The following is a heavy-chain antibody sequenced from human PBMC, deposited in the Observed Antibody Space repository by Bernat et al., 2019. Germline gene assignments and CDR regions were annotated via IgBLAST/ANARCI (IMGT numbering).Heavy chain of an antibody. J-gene: IGHJ4*02. CDR2: ISYDGSNK. CDR1: GFTFSNYG. Sequence: QVQLVESGGGVVQPGRSLRLSCAASGFTFSNYGMHWVRQAPGKGLEWVAVISYDGSNKYYADSVKGRFTISRDNSKNTLYLQMNSLRAEDTAVYYCARDQDTDILTGNIDYWGQGTLVTVSS. CDR3: ARDQDTDILTGNIDY. V-gene: IGHV3-30*03. D-gene: IGHD3-9*01.